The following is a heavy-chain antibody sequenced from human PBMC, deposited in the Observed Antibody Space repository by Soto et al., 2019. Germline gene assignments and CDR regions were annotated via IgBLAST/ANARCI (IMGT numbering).Heavy chain of an antibody. CDR1: GGSISSYY. CDR3: ARMATDFWSKGFDP. D-gene: IGHD3-3*01. V-gene: IGHV4-59*01. Sequence: PSETLSLTCTVSGGSISSYYWNWIRQPPGMGLEWIGYVYYTGSTSYNPSLKSRVTISVDTSKNQLSLKLSSVTAADTAVCYCARMATDFWSKGFDPWGQGTLVTVSS. CDR2: VYYTGST. J-gene: IGHJ5*02.